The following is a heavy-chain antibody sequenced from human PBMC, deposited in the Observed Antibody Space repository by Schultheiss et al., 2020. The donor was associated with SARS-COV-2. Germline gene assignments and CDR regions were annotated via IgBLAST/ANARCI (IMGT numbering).Heavy chain of an antibody. J-gene: IGHJ4*02. CDR3: ARELAYNWNDVGYFDY. Sequence: SQTLSLTFAISGDSVSSNSAAWNWIRQSPSGGLEWLGRTFYRSKWYSDFALSVKSRITINPDTSKNQFSLQLNSVTPEDTAVYYCARELAYNWNDVGYFDYWGQGTLVTVSS. V-gene: IGHV6-1*01. CDR1: GDSVSSNSAA. CDR2: TFYRSKWYS. D-gene: IGHD1-20*01.